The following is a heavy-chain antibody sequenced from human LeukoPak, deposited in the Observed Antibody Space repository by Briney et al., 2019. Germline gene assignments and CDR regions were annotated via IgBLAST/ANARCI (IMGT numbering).Heavy chain of an antibody. D-gene: IGHD6-19*01. V-gene: IGHV2-5*02. CDR3: AHIRPDSSGWNDAFDI. CDR2: IYWDDDK. CDR1: GFSLSTSGVG. Sequence: SGPTLVNPTQTLTLTCTFSGFSLSTSGVGVGWIRQPPGKALEWLALIYWDDDKRYSPSLKSRLTITKDTSKNQVVLTMTNTDPVDTATYYCAHIRPDSSGWNDAFDIWGQGTMVTVSS. J-gene: IGHJ3*02.